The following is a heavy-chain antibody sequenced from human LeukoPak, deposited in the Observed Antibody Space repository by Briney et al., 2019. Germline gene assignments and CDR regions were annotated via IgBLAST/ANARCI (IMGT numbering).Heavy chain of an antibody. D-gene: IGHD3-10*01. CDR3: ARGKKPSYYYGSGSYKGMDV. V-gene: IGHV1-69*13. J-gene: IGHJ6*04. Sequence: SVKVSCKASGGTFSSYAISWVRQAPGQGLEWMGGIIPIFGTANYAQKFQGRVTITADESTSTAYMELSSLRSEDTAVYYCARGKKPSYYYGSGSYKGMDVWGKGTTVTVSS. CDR1: GGTFSSYA. CDR2: IIPIFGTA.